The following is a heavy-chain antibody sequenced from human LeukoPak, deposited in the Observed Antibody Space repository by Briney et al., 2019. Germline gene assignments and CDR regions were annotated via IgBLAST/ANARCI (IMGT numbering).Heavy chain of an antibody. CDR2: ISYDGSNK. D-gene: IGHD1-26*01. CDR1: GFTFSSYA. CDR3: ARAEWELLPFDY. Sequence: PGGPLRLSCAASGFTFSSYAMHWVRQAPGKGLEWVAVISYDGSNKYYADSVKGRFTISRDNSKNTLYLQMNSLRAEDTAVYYCARAEWELLPFDYWGQGTLVTVSS. J-gene: IGHJ4*02. V-gene: IGHV3-30-3*01.